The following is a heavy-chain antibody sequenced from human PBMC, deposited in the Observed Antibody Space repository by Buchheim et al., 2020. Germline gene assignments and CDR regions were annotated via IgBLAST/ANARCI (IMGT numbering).Heavy chain of an antibody. CDR1: GGSFSGHY. D-gene: IGHD2-2*01. J-gene: IGHJ5*02. CDR3: TTDLIVVITPATDWSDP. CDR2: ITTQTEGATT. Sequence: VQLQQWGAGLLKPSETLSLTCGVSGGSFSGHYSTWIRQSPGKGLEWVARITTQTEGATTDYAEPVKGRFTVSRDDSENKRYLQMNSLKTEDTAVYYCTTDLIVVITPATDWSDPWGQGTL. V-gene: IGHV3-15*01.